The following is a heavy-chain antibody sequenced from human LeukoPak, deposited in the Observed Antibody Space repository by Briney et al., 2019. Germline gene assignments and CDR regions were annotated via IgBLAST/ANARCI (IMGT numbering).Heavy chain of an antibody. Sequence: PGGSLRLSCAASGFTFSSYGMHWVRQAPGKGLEWVAFIRYDGSNKYYADSVKGRFTISRDNSKNKLYLQMNSLRAEDTAVYYCAKIIVVVPADTDFFDYWGQGTLVTVSS. V-gene: IGHV3-30*02. J-gene: IGHJ4*02. CDR1: GFTFSSYG. CDR3: AKIIVVVPADTDFFDY. CDR2: IRYDGSNK. D-gene: IGHD2-2*01.